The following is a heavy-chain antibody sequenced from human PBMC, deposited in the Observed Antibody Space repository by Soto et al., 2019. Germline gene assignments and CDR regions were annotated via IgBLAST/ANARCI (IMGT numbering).Heavy chain of an antibody. D-gene: IGHD2-2*02. Sequence: GGSLRLSCAASGFTFSGYGMHWVRQTPGKGLEWVAVISYDASNKYYADSVKGRFTISRDNSKNTLYLQMNSLRAEDTAVYYCARESGFIVVVPAAIGGFDYWGQGTLVTVSS. CDR2: ISYDASNK. CDR1: GFTFSGYG. CDR3: ARESGFIVVVPAAIGGFDY. J-gene: IGHJ4*02. V-gene: IGHV3-30*03.